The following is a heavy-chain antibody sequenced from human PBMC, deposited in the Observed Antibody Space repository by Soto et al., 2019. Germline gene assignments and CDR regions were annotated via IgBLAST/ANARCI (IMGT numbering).Heavy chain of an antibody. D-gene: IGHD3-3*01. CDR1: GFTFSSHA. CDR2: IDGSGDST. CDR3: ARSSPLRFLEWLLPDYFDY. V-gene: IGHV3-23*01. Sequence: GGSLRLSCAGSGFTFSSHAMSWVRQAPGKGLEWVSAIDGSGDSTFYADSVKGRFTISRDNAKNSLYLQMNSLRAEDTAVYYCARSSPLRFLEWLLPDYFDYWGQGTLVTVSS. J-gene: IGHJ4*02.